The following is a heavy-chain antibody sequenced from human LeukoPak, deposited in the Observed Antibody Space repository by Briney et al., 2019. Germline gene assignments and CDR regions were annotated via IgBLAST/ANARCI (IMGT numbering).Heavy chain of an antibody. J-gene: IGHJ3*02. V-gene: IGHV3-21*01. CDR1: GFTFSSYS. CDR2: ISSSGSYI. D-gene: IGHD2-21*02. CDR3: ASRNQYCGGDCFWAFDS. Sequence: GGSLRLSCAASGFTFSSYSMNWVRQAPGEGLEWVSSISSSGSYIYYADSVKGRFTISRDNAKNSLYLQMNSLRAEDTAVYYCASRNQYCGGDCFWAFDSWGQGTMVTVSS.